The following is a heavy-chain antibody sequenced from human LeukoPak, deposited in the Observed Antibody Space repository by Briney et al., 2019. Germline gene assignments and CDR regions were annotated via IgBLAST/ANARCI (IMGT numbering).Heavy chain of an antibody. D-gene: IGHD5-24*01. CDR1: GFMFSSNW. J-gene: IGHJ4*02. V-gene: IGHV3-7*03. CDR2: IKEDGTET. Sequence: GGSLRLSCAASGFMFSSNWMSWVRLAPGKGLEWVANIKEDGTETYYVDSVKGRFTISRDNAKNSLYLQMNSLGVEDTAVYYCAKEGRSLQTYWGQGTLVTVSS. CDR3: AKEGRSLQTY.